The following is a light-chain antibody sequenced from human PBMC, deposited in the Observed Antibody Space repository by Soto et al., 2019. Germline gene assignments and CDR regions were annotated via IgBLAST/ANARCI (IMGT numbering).Light chain of an antibody. CDR3: QQRYTWPLLT. CDR2: DAS. Sequence: EIVLTQSPDTLSLSPGERATLSCRASQSINNYLGWYQQRPGQAPRLLIYDASNRATGIPARFSGSGSGRDFTLTISSLEPEDFAVYYCQQRYTWPLLTFGGGIKVEIK. J-gene: IGKJ4*01. V-gene: IGKV3-11*02. CDR1: QSINNY.